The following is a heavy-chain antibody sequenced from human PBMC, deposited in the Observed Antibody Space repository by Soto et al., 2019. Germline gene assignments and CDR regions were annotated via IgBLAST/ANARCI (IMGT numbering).Heavy chain of an antibody. CDR3: AREAKGELPRAYYYYYMDV. V-gene: IGHV4-59*01. J-gene: IGHJ6*03. D-gene: IGHD3-10*01. CDR2: IYYSGST. CDR1: GGSISSYY. Sequence: PSETLSLTCTVSGGSISSYYWSWIRQPPGKGLEWIGYIYYSGSTNYNPSLKSRVTISVDTSKNQFPLKLSSVTAADTAVYYCAREAKGELPRAYYYYYMDVWGKGTTVTVSS.